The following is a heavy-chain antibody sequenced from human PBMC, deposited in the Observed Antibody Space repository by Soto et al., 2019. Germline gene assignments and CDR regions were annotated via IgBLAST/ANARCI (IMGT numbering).Heavy chain of an antibody. Sequence: SETLSLTCAVYGGSFNGYYWSWIRQPPGKGLEWIGEINHSGSTNYNPSLKSRVTISVDTSKNQFSLKLSSVTAADTAVYYCARSAWILRQLLYNWFDPWGQGTLVTVS. J-gene: IGHJ5*02. D-gene: IGHD2-2*01. V-gene: IGHV4-34*01. CDR1: GGSFNGYY. CDR2: INHSGST. CDR3: ARSAWILRQLLYNWFDP.